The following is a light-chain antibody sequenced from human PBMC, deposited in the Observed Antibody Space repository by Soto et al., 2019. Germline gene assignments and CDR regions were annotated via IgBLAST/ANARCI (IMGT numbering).Light chain of an antibody. J-gene: IGKJ1*01. Sequence: EIGMTQSPPTLSVSPGERATLSSMTSESISCNLACYQQKPRQAPRLLIYGASTRSTGVPDRFSGSGSGTEFTLTISSLQSEDLAVYYCQQYNNWPAVGQGTKVEIK. CDR1: ESISCN. V-gene: IGKV3-15*01. CDR2: GAS. CDR3: QQYNNWPA.